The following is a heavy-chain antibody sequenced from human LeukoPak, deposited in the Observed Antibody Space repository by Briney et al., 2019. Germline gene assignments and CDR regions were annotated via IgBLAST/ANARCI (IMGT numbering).Heavy chain of an antibody. J-gene: IGHJ4*02. V-gene: IGHV4-59*01. D-gene: IGHD4-17*01. CDR2: IRYIGST. Sequence: YPSETLSLTCIVSGGSISSYCWSWIRQPPGKGLEWIGYIRYIGSTYYNPSLKSRVTMSMDTSTNQFSLNLSSVTAADTAVYYCARDQGSGDANFDYWGQGTLVTVSS. CDR1: GGSISSYC. CDR3: ARDQGSGDANFDY.